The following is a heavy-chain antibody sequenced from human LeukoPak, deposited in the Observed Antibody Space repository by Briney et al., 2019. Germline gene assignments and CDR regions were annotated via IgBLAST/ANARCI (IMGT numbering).Heavy chain of an antibody. CDR3: ANLRGVYSNSADY. CDR1: GFTFSSYS. CDR2: ISSGSTI. D-gene: IGHD4-11*01. V-gene: IGHV3-48*01. Sequence: GGSLRLSCAASGFTFSSYSMMWVRQAPGKGLEWVSYISSGSTIYYADSVKGRFTISRDNAKNSLYLQMNSLRAEDTAVYYCANLRGVYSNSADYWGQGTLVTVSS. J-gene: IGHJ4*02.